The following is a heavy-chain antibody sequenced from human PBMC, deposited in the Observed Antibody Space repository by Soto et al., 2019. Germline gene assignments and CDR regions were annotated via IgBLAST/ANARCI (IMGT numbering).Heavy chain of an antibody. Sequence: GGSLRLSCAASGFTFSDYYMSWIRQAPGKGLEWVSYISSSGSTIYYADSVKGRFTISRDNAKNSLYLQMNSLRAEDTAVYYCAREFSARYVGIAAAGMEAFDIWGQGTMVTVSS. CDR2: ISSSGSTI. V-gene: IGHV3-11*01. D-gene: IGHD6-13*01. CDR1: GFTFSDYY. CDR3: AREFSARYVGIAAAGMEAFDI. J-gene: IGHJ3*02.